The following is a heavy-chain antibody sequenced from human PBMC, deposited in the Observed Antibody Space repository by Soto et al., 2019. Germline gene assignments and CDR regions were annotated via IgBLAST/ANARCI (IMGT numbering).Heavy chain of an antibody. CDR1: GGSISSYY. J-gene: IGHJ4*02. CDR2: IYYSGST. D-gene: IGHD1-7*01. V-gene: IGHV4-59*01. Sequence: QVQLQESGPGLVKPSETLSLTCTVSGGSISSYYWSWIRQPPGKGLEWIGYIYYSGSTNYNPSLKSPVTISVDTSKNQFSLKLSSVTAADTAVDYCARDLGNWNYDYWGQGTLVTVSS. CDR3: ARDLGNWNYDY.